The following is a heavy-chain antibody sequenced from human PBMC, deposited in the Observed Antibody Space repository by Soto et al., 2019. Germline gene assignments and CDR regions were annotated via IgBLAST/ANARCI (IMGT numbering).Heavy chain of an antibody. V-gene: IGHV4-31*03. Sequence: SETLSLTCTVSGGSISSGGYYWSWIRQHPGKGLEWIGYIYYSGSTYYNPSLKSRVTISVDTSKNQFSLKLSSLTAADTAVYCCASALPIPMVRGVIGPWFDPWGQATLVTVSS. CDR3: ASALPIPMVRGVIGPWFDP. CDR1: GGSISSGGYY. J-gene: IGHJ5*02. D-gene: IGHD3-10*01. CDR2: IYYSGST.